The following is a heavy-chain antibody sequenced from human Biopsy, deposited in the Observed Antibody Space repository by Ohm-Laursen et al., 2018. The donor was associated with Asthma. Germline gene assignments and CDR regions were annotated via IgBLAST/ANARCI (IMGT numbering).Heavy chain of an antibody. CDR2: ISYDGSNK. CDR3: ASQSSGPDFWSGYYYFDY. Sequence: SLRLSCTASGFTFSRYGMHWVRQAPGKGLELVAVISYDGSNKYYADSVKGRFTISRDNSKNTLYLQMNSLRAEDTAVYYCASQSSGPDFWSGYYYFDYWGQGTLVTVSS. CDR1: GFTFSRYG. D-gene: IGHD3-3*01. J-gene: IGHJ4*02. V-gene: IGHV3-30*03.